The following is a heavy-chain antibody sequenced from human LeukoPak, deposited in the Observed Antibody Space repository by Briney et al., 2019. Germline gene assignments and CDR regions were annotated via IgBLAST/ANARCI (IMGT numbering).Heavy chain of an antibody. D-gene: IGHD3-9*01. V-gene: IGHV1-2*02. Sequence: ASVKVSCKASGYTFTGYYMHWVRQAPGQGLEWMGWINPNSGGTDYAQKFQGRVTMTRDTSISTAYMELSRLRSDDTAVYYCASAEYFDWLLTYWGQGTLVTVSS. CDR1: GYTFTGYY. CDR3: ASAEYFDWLLTY. CDR2: INPNSGGT. J-gene: IGHJ4*02.